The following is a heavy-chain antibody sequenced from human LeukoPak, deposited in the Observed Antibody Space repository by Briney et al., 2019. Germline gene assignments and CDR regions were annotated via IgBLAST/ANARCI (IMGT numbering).Heavy chain of an antibody. D-gene: IGHD6-6*01. V-gene: IGHV1-46*01. J-gene: IGHJ4*02. CDR3: ARDYQLAGLDY. Sequence: KFQGRVTMTRDTSTSTVYMELSSLRSEDTAVYYCARDYQLAGLDYWGQGTLVTVSS.